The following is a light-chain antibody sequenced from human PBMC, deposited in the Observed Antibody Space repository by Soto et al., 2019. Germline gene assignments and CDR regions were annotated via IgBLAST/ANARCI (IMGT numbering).Light chain of an antibody. Sequence: DIQMTQSPSTLSASLGDRVTITCRASQSISSWLAWYQQKPGKAPKLLIYDASSLESGVPSRFSGSGSGTEFTLTLSSLQPDDFATYYCQQYKRTFGQGTKVDIK. V-gene: IGKV1-5*01. CDR2: DAS. CDR1: QSISSW. J-gene: IGKJ1*01. CDR3: QQYKRT.